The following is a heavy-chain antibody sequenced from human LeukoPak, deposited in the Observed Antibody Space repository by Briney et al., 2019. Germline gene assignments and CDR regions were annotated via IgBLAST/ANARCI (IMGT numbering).Heavy chain of an antibody. CDR3: ARHEYSSSSTLV. CDR1: GGSISSYY. D-gene: IGHD6-13*01. Sequence: SSETLSLTCTVSGGSISSYYWSWIRQPPGKGLEWIGYIYYSGSTNYKPSLKSRVTISVDTSKNQFSLKLSSVTAADTAVYYCARHEYSSSSTLVWGQGTTVTVSS. CDR2: IYYSGST. J-gene: IGHJ6*02. V-gene: IGHV4-59*08.